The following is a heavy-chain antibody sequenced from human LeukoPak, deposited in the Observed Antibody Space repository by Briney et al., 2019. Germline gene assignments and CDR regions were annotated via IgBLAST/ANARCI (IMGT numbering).Heavy chain of an antibody. Sequence: HPGGSLRLSCAASGFSFRGYGMHWVRQAPGRGLEYVSAISADGGTTDYLNSVKGRFTISRDNSKNTLYLQMGRLRSDDTATYYCARGRGGPPFDFWGQGTVVTVAS. V-gene: IGHV3-64*01. D-gene: IGHD3-10*01. CDR1: GFSFRGYG. CDR3: ARGRGGPPFDF. CDR2: ISADGGTT. J-gene: IGHJ4*02.